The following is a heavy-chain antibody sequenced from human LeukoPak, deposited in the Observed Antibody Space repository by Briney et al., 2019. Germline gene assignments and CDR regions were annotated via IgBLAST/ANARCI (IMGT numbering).Heavy chain of an antibody. CDR2: ISAYNGNT. Sequence: ASVKVSCKASGYTFTSYGISWVRQAPGQGVEWMGWISAYNGNTNHAQKLQGRVTMTTDTYTSTAYMELRSLRSDDTAVYYCARGAGQLVGGYYYYGMDVWGQGTTVTVSS. V-gene: IGHV1-18*01. J-gene: IGHJ6*02. D-gene: IGHD6-6*01. CDR3: ARGAGQLVGGYYYYGMDV. CDR1: GYTFTSYG.